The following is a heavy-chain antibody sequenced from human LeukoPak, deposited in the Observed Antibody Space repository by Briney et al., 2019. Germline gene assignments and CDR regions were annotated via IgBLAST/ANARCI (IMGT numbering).Heavy chain of an antibody. CDR1: TSR. Sequence: GASVTVSCKATSRIHRVRQAPGQGLEWMGWIGTYGGDTYYAQKFQGRITVTTDTSTSTVYMELRNLRSDDTAVYYCARDLWNFYDDSGYNRDFDSWGQGTLVTVSS. CDR2: IGTYGGDT. V-gene: IGHV1-18*01. D-gene: IGHD3-22*01. CDR3: ARDLWNFYDDSGYNRDFDS. J-gene: IGHJ5*01.